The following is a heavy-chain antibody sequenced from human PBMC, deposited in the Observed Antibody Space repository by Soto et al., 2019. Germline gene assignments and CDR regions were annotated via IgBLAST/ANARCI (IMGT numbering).Heavy chain of an antibody. V-gene: IGHV4-59*01. Sequence: SETLSLTCTVSGGSISSYYWSWIRQPPGKGLEWIGYIYYSGSTNYNPSLKSRVTISVDTSKNQFSLKLSSVTAADTAVYYCARDAFWDNYYYYYMDVWGKGTTVTVSS. D-gene: IGHD3-3*01. CDR3: ARDAFWDNYYYYYMDV. CDR1: GGSISSYY. J-gene: IGHJ6*03. CDR2: IYYSGST.